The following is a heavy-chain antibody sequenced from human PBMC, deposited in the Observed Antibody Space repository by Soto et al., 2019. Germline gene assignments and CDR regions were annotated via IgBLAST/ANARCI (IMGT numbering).Heavy chain of an antibody. Sequence: EVQLVESGGGLVKPGGSLRLSCAASGFTFSSYSMNWVRQAPGKGLEWVSSISSSSSYIYYADSVKGRFAISRDNAKNSLYLQMNSLRAEDTAVYYCARDLYSSSARYFDYWGQGTLVTVSS. CDR1: GFTFSSYS. V-gene: IGHV3-21*01. D-gene: IGHD6-6*01. J-gene: IGHJ4*02. CDR3: ARDLYSSSARYFDY. CDR2: ISSSSSYI.